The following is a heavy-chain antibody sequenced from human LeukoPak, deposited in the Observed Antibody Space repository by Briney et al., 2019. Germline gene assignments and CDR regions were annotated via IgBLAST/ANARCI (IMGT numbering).Heavy chain of an antibody. CDR3: AKGPTHRYGDLANWFDP. V-gene: IGHV3-23*01. D-gene: IGHD4-17*01. CDR1: GFTFSSYS. CDR2: ISGSGGST. Sequence: GGSLRLSCAASGFTFSSYSMNWVRQAPGKGLEWVSGISGSGGSTYYADSVKGRFTISRDNSKNTLYFEMNSLRAEDTAVYYCAKGPTHRYGDLANWFDPWGQGTLVTVSS. J-gene: IGHJ5*02.